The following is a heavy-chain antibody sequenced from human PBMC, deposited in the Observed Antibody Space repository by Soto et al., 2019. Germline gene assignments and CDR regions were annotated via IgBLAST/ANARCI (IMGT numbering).Heavy chain of an antibody. CDR1: SGSISSSY. Sequence: SETLSLTCTVSSGSISSSYWGWIRQPPGKGLEWIGDISYSASTNYNPSLKSRVTISLDTSKNLFSLDLKSVTAADTAVYYCARVAPSSSIDFWGPGTLVTVSS. CDR2: ISYSAST. J-gene: IGHJ4*02. D-gene: IGHD6-6*01. CDR3: ARVAPSSSIDF. V-gene: IGHV4-59*12.